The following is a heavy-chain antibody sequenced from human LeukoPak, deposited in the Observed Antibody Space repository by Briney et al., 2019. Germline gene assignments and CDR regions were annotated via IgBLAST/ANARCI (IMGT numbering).Heavy chain of an antibody. CDR2: IYYSGST. D-gene: IGHD5-24*01. CDR1: GGSISSGGYY. J-gene: IGHJ6*02. CDR3: ARWAVGGYNSFSYYGMDV. Sequence: SQTLSLTCTVSGGSISSGGYYWSWIRQHPGKGLEWIGYIYYSGSTYYNPSLKSRVTISVDTSKNQFSLKLSSVTAADTAVYYCARWAVGGYNSFSYYGMDVWGQGTTVTVSS. V-gene: IGHV4-31*03.